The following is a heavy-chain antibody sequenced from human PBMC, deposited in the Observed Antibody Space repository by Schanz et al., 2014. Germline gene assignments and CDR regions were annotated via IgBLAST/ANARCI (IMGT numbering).Heavy chain of an antibody. CDR3: ARDFHGYGPHLDY. Sequence: QVQLVESGGGVVQPGRSLRLSCVASGFTFSSYDVFWVRQAPGKGLEWVAILWHDGSKKYYADSVKGRFTVSRDNSKNTLYLQLNSLRAEDTAVYYCARDFHGYGPHLDYCGQGSLDTVSS. D-gene: IGHD5-12*01. CDR1: GFTFSSYD. V-gene: IGHV3-33*01. J-gene: IGHJ4*02. CDR2: LWHDGSKK.